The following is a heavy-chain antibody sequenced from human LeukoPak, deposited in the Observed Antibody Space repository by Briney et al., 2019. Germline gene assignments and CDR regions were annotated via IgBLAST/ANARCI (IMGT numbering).Heavy chain of an antibody. Sequence: GASVKVSCKASGGTFSSYAISWVRQAPGQGLEWMGRIIPILGIANYAQKFQGRVTMTRNTSISTAYMELSSLRSEDTAVYYCARGFTHHLRDSYGYFWEGPAAPYYYMDVWGKGTTVTVSS. J-gene: IGHJ6*03. CDR1: GGTFSSYA. V-gene: IGHV1-69*04. D-gene: IGHD5-18*01. CDR2: IIPILGIA. CDR3: ARGFTHHLRDSYGYFWEGPAAPYYYMDV.